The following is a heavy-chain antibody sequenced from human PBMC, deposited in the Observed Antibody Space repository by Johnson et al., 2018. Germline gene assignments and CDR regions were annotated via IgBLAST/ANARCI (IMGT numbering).Heavy chain of an antibody. CDR1: GGSISSYY. D-gene: IGHD6-19*01. CDR2: IYYSGST. CDR3: ARDLGWYLSDAFDI. V-gene: IGHV4-59*12. J-gene: IGHJ3*02. Sequence: QVQLQESGPGLVKPSETLSLTCTVSGGSISSYYWSWIRQPPGKGLAWIGYIYYSGSTNYNPSLKSRVTISVDTSKNQFSLKLSPVNAADTAVYYCARDLGWYLSDAFDIWGQGTMVTVSS.